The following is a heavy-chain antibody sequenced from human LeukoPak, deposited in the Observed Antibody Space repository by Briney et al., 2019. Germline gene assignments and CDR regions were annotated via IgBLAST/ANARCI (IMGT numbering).Heavy chain of an antibody. V-gene: IGHV3-23*01. CDR2: ISGSGGST. CDR1: GFSFNSYD. CDR3: AKDAPKYYYDSSGYHDAFHI. D-gene: IGHD3-22*01. Sequence: GGSLRLSCAASGFSFNSYDMHWVRQAPGKGLEWVSAISGSGGSTYYADSVKGRFTISRDNSKNTLYLQMNSLRAEDTAVYYCAKDAPKYYYDSSGYHDAFHIWGQGTMVTVSS. J-gene: IGHJ3*02.